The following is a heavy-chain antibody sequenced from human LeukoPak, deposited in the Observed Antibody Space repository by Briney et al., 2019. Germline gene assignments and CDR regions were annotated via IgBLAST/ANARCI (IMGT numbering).Heavy chain of an antibody. J-gene: IGHJ3*02. V-gene: IGHV4-34*01. Sequence: PSETLSLTCAVYGGSFSGYYWSWIRQSPGKGLEWIGEINHSGSSNNNLSLKSRVTMSVDTTKNQFFLELTSVTAADTAVYYCARGRAMVTDAFDIWGQGTMVTVSS. D-gene: IGHD5-18*01. CDR3: ARGRAMVTDAFDI. CDR1: GGSFSGYY. CDR2: INHSGSS.